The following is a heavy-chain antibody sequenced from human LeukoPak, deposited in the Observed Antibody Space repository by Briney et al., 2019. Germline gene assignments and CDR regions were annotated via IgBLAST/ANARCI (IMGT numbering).Heavy chain of an antibody. CDR2: MNPNRGNT. D-gene: IGHD3-22*01. Sequence: GAAVKVSCKASGYTFTSYDINWVRQATGQGLEWMGWMNPNRGNTDYAQKVKSRVTITRNTSISTAYMELSSLRSEDTAVYFCARARTYYYDVRTTVGDAFDIWGQGTMVTVTS. CDR3: ARARTYYYDVRTTVGDAFDI. V-gene: IGHV1-8*03. CDR1: GYTFTSYD. J-gene: IGHJ3*02.